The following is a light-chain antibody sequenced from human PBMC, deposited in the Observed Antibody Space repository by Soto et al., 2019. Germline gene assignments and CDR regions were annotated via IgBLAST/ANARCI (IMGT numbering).Light chain of an antibody. V-gene: IGKV4-1*01. J-gene: IGKJ4*01. Sequence: EIVMTQSADSLPLFLCQSSNINSKSSKSILYSSNNKNYLAWYQQKPGQPPKLLIYWASTRESGVPDRFRGSGSGTDFTLTISSLQAEDVAVYYCQQYYSIPLTFGGGTKVDIK. CDR1: KSILYSSNNKNY. CDR3: QQYYSIPLT. CDR2: WAS.